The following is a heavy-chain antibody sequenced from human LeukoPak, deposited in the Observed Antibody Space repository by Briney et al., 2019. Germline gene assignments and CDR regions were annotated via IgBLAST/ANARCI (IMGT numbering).Heavy chain of an antibody. V-gene: IGHV4-34*01. CDR2: INHSGST. D-gene: IGHD2-15*01. Sequence: SKTLSLTCAVYGGSFSGYYWSWIRQPPGKGLEWSGEINHSGSTNYNPSLKSRVTISVDTSKNQFSLKLSSVTAADTAVYYCARGRTRYCSGGSCYSGGGSYFDYWGQGILATVSS. J-gene: IGHJ4*02. CDR1: GGSFSGYY. CDR3: ARGRTRYCSGGSCYSGGGSYFDY.